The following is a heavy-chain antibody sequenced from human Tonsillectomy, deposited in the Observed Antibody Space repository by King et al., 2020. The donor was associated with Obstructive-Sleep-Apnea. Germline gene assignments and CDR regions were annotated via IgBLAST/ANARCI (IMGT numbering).Heavy chain of an antibody. CDR1: GGSISGYY. CDR3: ARLYDTRRYCDY. D-gene: IGHD3-9*01. J-gene: IGHJ4*02. CDR2: VYYTGST. V-gene: IGHV4-59*08. Sequence: VQLQESGPGLVKASETLSLTCNVSGGSISGYYWSWIRQPPGKGLEWIGYVYYTGSTNYSPSLWSRVTMAVDMSKNQFSLNLSSVTAADTAVYYCARLYDTRRYCDYWGQGTLVTVSS.